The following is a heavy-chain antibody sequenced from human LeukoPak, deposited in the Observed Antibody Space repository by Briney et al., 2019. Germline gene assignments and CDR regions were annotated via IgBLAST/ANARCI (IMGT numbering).Heavy chain of an antibody. V-gene: IGHV4-39*01. Sequence: SETLSLTCTVSGGSISSSSYYWGWIRPPPGKGLEWIGSIYYSGSTYYNPSLKSRVTISVDTSKNQCSLKLGSVTAADTAVYYCAKIGAVAGTYFQHWGQGTLVTVSS. CDR2: IYYSGST. CDR1: GGSISSSSYY. CDR3: AKIGAVAGTYFQH. J-gene: IGHJ1*01. D-gene: IGHD6-19*01.